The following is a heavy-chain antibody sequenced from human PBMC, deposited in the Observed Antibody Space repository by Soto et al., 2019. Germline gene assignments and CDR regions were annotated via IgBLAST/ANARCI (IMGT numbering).Heavy chain of an antibody. CDR3: ARFRESYIRGNLFDY. CDR1: GGTFSSYT. D-gene: IGHD1-26*01. J-gene: IGHJ4*02. CDR2: IIPILGIA. Sequence: SVKVSCKASGGTFSSYTISWVRQAPGQGLEWMGRIIPILGIANYAQKFQGRVTITADKSTSTAYMELSSLRSEDTAVYYCARFRESYIRGNLFDYWGQGTLVTVSS. V-gene: IGHV1-69*02.